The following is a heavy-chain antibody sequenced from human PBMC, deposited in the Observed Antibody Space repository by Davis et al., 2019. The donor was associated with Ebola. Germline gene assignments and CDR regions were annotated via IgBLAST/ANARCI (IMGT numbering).Heavy chain of an antibody. J-gene: IGHJ4*02. CDR1: GYSISSSNW. CDR2: IYYSGST. V-gene: IGHV4-28*01. CDR3: ATSNCSTTSCHTLGYFDF. D-gene: IGHD2-2*01. Sequence: SETLSLTCAVSGYSISSSNWWGWIRQPPGKGLEWIGYIYYSGSTYYNPSLKSRVTISVDTSKNQFSLKLSSVTAADTAIYYCATSNCSTTSCHTLGYFDFWGQGTLVTVSS.